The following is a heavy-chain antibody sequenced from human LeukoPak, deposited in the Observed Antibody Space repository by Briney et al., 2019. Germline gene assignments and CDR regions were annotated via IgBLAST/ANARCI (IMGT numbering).Heavy chain of an antibody. V-gene: IGHV3-30-3*01. J-gene: IGHJ3*02. CDR1: GFTFSSYA. CDR3: ARVILGTYYYDSSGWDAFDI. CDR2: ISYDGSNK. Sequence: GGSLRLSCAASGFTFSSYAMHWVRQAPGKGLEWVAVISYDGSNKYYADSVKGRFTISRDNSKNTLYLQMNSLRSDDTAVYYCARVILGTYYYDSSGWDAFDIWGQGTMVTVSS. D-gene: IGHD3-22*01.